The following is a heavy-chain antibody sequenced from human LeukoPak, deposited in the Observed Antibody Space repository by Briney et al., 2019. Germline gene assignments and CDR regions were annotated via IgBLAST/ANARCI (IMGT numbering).Heavy chain of an antibody. D-gene: IGHD1-26*01. CDR1: GYTFTSYY. CDR2: INPSGGST. Sequence: ASVKVSCKASGYTFTSYYMHWVRQAPGQGLEWMGIINPSGGSTSYAQKFQGRVTMTRDTSTSTVYMELSSLRSEDTAVYYCASVPRGRGSQPPLDYWGQGTLVTVSS. CDR3: ASVPRGRGSQPPLDY. J-gene: IGHJ4*02. V-gene: IGHV1-46*01.